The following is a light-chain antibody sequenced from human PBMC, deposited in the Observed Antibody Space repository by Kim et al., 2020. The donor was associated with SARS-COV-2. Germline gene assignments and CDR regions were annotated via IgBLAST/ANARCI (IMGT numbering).Light chain of an antibody. CDR3: SALTSTTTLV. CDR2: DVS. Sequence: QSALTQPASVSGSPGQSITISCTGTISDIGTYDFVSWYQQHPGKAPKLMIYDVSTRPSGVSRRFSGSKSGNTASLTISGLQSEDEADYYCSALTSTTTLVFGGGTQLTVL. J-gene: IGLJ2*01. V-gene: IGLV2-14*03. CDR1: ISDIGTYDF.